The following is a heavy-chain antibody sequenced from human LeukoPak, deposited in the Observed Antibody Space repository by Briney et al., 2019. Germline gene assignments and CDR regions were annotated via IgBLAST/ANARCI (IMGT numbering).Heavy chain of an antibody. CDR3: ARDMTTVTTFYYYYYGMDV. Sequence: GGSLRLSCAASGFTVSSNYMSWVRQAPGKGLEWVSVIYSGGSTYYADSVKGRFTISRDNSKNTLYLQMNSLRAEDTAVYYCARDMTTVTTFYYYYYGMDVWGQGTTVTVSS. CDR1: GFTVSSNY. D-gene: IGHD4-17*01. V-gene: IGHV3-53*01. CDR2: IYSGGST. J-gene: IGHJ6*02.